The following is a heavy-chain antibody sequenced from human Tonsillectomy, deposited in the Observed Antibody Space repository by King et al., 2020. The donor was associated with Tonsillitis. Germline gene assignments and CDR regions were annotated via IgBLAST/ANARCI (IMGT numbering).Heavy chain of an antibody. Sequence: VQLVESGGGLVEPGGSLRLSCAASGFTFGNAWMSWVRQAPGKGLESVGRIKSKTDGGTTDYAAPVKGRFTISRDDSKKTLFLQMNSLKAEDTAMYYCTTDEGNGSAFYSFDYWGQGTLVTVSS. CDR3: TTDEGNGSAFYSFDY. V-gene: IGHV3-15*01. CDR1: GFTFGNAW. CDR2: IKSKTDGGTT. D-gene: IGHD6-19*01. J-gene: IGHJ4*02.